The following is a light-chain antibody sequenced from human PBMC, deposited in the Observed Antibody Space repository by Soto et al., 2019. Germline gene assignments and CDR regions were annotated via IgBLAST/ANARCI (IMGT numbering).Light chain of an antibody. CDR3: QSYDSRLSGWV. V-gene: IGLV1-40*01. J-gene: IGLJ3*02. CDR1: SSNIGAGFD. CDR2: GNS. Sequence: QSVLTQPSSVSGAPGQRVTISCTGTSSNIGAGFDVHWYQQFPGIAPKLLIYGNSHRPSGVPDRFSDSKSGTSASLAITGLQAEDEANYFCQSYDSRLSGWVFGGGTKLTVL.